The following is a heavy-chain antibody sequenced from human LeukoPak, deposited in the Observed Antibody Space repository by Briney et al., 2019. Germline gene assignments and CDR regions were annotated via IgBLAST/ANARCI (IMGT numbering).Heavy chain of an antibody. CDR3: AKGENDDFWSGMYYYYYGMDV. V-gene: IGHV3-23*01. J-gene: IGHJ6*02. CDR1: GFTFSNYA. CDR2: ISGSGGST. D-gene: IGHD3-3*01. Sequence: GSLRLSCAASGFTFSNYAMSWVRQAPGKGLEWVSAISGSGGSTYYADSVKGRFTISRDNSKNTLYLQMNSLRAEDTAVYYCAKGENDDFWSGMYYYYYGMDVWGQGTTVTVSS.